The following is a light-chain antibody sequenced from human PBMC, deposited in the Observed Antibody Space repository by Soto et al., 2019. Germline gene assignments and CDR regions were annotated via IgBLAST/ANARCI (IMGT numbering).Light chain of an antibody. CDR2: GAS. J-gene: IGKJ3*01. CDR1: QSVNRHY. V-gene: IGKV3-20*01. Sequence: EIVLTQSPGTLSLSPGETATLSCRASQSVNRHYFAWYQQKPGQAPRLLVSGASSRATGIPDRFSGSVSGTDFTLTISRLKPEDSAVYYCQQYSTSPLTFVPGTKVEIK. CDR3: QQYSTSPLT.